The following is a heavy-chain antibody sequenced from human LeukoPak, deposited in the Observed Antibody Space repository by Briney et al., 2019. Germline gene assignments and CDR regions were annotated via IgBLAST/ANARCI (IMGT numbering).Heavy chain of an antibody. J-gene: IGHJ4*02. V-gene: IGHV1-18*01. D-gene: IGHD4-17*01. CDR3: ARSDYSDYDEYPLDY. Sequence: ASVKVSCKTSGYNFGSYGVTWVRQAPGQGIGWMGWISGDTGNTKYANEYQGRVIVTTETSASTAFMELRSLRSDDTAVYYCARSDYSDYDEYPLDYWGQGTLVTVSS. CDR2: ISGDTGNT. CDR1: GYNFGSYG.